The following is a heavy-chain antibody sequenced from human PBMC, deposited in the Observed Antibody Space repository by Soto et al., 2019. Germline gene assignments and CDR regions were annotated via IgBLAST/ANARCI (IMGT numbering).Heavy chain of an antibody. D-gene: IGHD6-19*01. V-gene: IGHV3-23*01. Sequence: GESLILTYAASGFTFRSYAISWVRQAPGKGLEWVSGISGSGVSTHYADSVKGRFTISRDNSKNTLYLQMNSLRAEDTAAYYCAKEVGYSSGYDYFDYWGQGT. CDR1: GFTFRSYA. CDR3: AKEVGYSSGYDYFDY. CDR2: ISGSGVST. J-gene: IGHJ4*02.